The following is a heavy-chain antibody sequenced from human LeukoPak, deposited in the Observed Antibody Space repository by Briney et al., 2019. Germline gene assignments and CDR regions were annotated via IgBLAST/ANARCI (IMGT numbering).Heavy chain of an antibody. CDR2: ISGSGGIT. D-gene: IGHD6-19*01. Sequence: GGSLRLSCAASGFTFSSYAMSWVRQAPGKGLEWVSGISGSGGITYYADSVKGRFTISKDNSKNTLFLQMNTSPEDTAVYYCAKGAVVGTIGNFDDWGQGTLVTVSS. V-gene: IGHV3-23*01. CDR3: AKGAVVGTIGNFDD. CDR1: GFTFSSYA. J-gene: IGHJ4*02.